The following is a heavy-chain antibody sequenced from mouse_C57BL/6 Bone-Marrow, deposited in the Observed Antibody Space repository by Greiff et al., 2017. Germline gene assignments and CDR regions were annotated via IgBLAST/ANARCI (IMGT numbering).Heavy chain of an antibody. D-gene: IGHD3-3*01. CDR2: INYDGSST. J-gene: IGHJ4*01. V-gene: IGHV5-16*01. CDR3: ARGDLYYYAMDY. Sequence: EVKVVESEGGLVQPGSSMKLSCTASGFTFSDYYMAWVRQVPEKGLEWVANINYDGSSTYYLDSLKSRFIISRDNAKNILYLQMSSLKSEDTATYYCARGDLYYYAMDYWGQGTSVTVSS. CDR1: GFTFSDYY.